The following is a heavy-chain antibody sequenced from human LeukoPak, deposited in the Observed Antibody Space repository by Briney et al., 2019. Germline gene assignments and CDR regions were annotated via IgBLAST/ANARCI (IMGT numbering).Heavy chain of an antibody. J-gene: IGHJ6*03. V-gene: IGHV3-23*01. CDR2: ISGSGGST. D-gene: IGHD4-11*01. CDR1: GFTFSSYA. Sequence: PGGSLRLSCAASGFTFSSYAMSWVRQAPGKGLEWVSGISGSGGSTYYADSVKGRFTISRDNSKNTLYLQMNSLRAEDTAVYYCARTDYSRSRYYYYYMDVWGKGTTVTVS. CDR3: ARTDYSRSRYYYYYMDV.